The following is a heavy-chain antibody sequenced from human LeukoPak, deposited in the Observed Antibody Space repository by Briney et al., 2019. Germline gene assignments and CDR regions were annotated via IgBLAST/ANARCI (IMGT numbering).Heavy chain of an antibody. CDR2: ITGSGGTT. Sequence: GGSLRLSCAASGFTFSSYPMSWVREAPGKGLEGVSGITGSGGTTYYADSVKGRFTIPRDNSKNTVYLQMKSLRAEDTAIYYCAKPSRTMATITAFDYWGQGALVTVSS. CDR3: AKPSRTMATITAFDY. D-gene: IGHD5-24*01. J-gene: IGHJ4*02. V-gene: IGHV3-23*01. CDR1: GFTFSSYP.